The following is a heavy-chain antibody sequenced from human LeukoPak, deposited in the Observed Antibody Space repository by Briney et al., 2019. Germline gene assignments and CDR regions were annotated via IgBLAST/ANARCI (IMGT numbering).Heavy chain of an antibody. CDR1: GGSINYDSRY. J-gene: IGHJ4*02. CDR2: IYHSGST. V-gene: IGHV4-39*07. Sequence: PSETLSLTCTVSGGSINYDSRYWGWIRQPPGKGLEWIGSIYHSGSTYYNPSLKSRVTISVDTSKNQFSLKLSSVTAADTAVYYCARDYSAAGLGRSFDYWGQGTLVTVSS. D-gene: IGHD6-13*01. CDR3: ARDYSAAGLGRSFDY.